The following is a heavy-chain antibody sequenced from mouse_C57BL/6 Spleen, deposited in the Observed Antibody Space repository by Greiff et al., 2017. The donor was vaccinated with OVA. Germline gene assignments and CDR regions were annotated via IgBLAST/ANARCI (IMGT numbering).Heavy chain of an antibody. J-gene: IGHJ4*01. Sequence: EVKLEESGGGLVQPGGSMKLSCVASGFTFSNYWMNWVRQSPEKGLEWVAQIRLKSDNYATHYAESVKGRFTISRDDSKSSVYLQMNNLRAEDTGIYYCTSPYDGSHAMDYWGQGTSVTVSS. CDR1: GFTFSNYW. D-gene: IGHD2-3*01. CDR2: IRLKSDNYAT. CDR3: TSPYDGSHAMDY. V-gene: IGHV6-3*01.